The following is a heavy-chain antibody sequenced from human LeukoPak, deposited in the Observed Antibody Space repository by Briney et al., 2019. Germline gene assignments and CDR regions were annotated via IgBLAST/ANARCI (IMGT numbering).Heavy chain of an antibody. CDR2: ISSSSSYI. D-gene: IGHD3-9*01. V-gene: IGHV3-21*01. Sequence: KTGGSLRLSCAASGFTFSSYSMNWVRQAPGKGLEWVSSISSSSSYIYYADSVKGRFTISRDNARNSLYLQMNSLRAEDTAVYYCARRGNYDTLTAYSHPFDYWGQGTLVTVSS. CDR1: GFTFSSYS. J-gene: IGHJ4*02. CDR3: ARRGNYDTLTAYSHPFDY.